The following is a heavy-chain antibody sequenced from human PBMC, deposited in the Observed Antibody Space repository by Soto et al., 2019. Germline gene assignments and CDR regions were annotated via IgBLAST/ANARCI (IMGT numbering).Heavy chain of an antibody. D-gene: IGHD6-13*01. CDR1: GYTFTNYD. Sequence: QVQLVQSGAEVKKPGASVKVSCKASGYTFTNYDINWVRQAPGQGLEWMGWISAYNGNTNYAQKLQGRVTMTTDTSTSTAYMELRRLRSDDTAVYYCARVPPYSSSWYFDLWGRGNLVTVSS. J-gene: IGHJ2*01. V-gene: IGHV1-18*01. CDR3: ARVPPYSSSWYFDL. CDR2: ISAYNGNT.